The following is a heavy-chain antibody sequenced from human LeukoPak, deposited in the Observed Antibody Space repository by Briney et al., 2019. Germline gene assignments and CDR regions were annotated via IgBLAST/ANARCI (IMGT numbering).Heavy chain of an antibody. CDR3: ARGVIAVAGSAWFDP. J-gene: IGHJ5*02. D-gene: IGHD6-19*01. V-gene: IGHV1-46*01. Sequence: ASVKVSCKASGYTFTSYYMHWVRQAPGQGLEWMGIINPSGGSTSYAQKFQGRVTMTRDMPTSTVYMELSSLRSEDTAVYYCARGVIAVAGSAWFDPWGQGTLVTVSS. CDR1: GYTFTSYY. CDR2: INPSGGST.